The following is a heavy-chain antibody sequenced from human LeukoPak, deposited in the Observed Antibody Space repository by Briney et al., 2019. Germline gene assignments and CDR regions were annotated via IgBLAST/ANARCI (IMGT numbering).Heavy chain of an antibody. J-gene: IGHJ4*02. CDR2: IYPGDSDT. CDR3: ARPVGEWELAFDY. V-gene: IGHV5-51*01. Sequence: GAALQISYKGAGYSFTSYWIGWGRPMPGKGLEWMGIIYPGDSDTRYSPSFQGQVTISADKSISTAYLQWSSLKASDTAMYYCARPVGEWELAFDYWGQGTLVTVSS. CDR1: GYSFTSYW. D-gene: IGHD1-26*01.